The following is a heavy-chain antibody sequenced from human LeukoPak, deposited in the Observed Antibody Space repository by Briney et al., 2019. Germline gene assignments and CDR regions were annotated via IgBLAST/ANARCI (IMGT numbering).Heavy chain of an antibody. V-gene: IGHV3-53*01. CDR2: IYSGGST. CDR3: ARGVHYSGSLKWNYMDV. J-gene: IGHJ6*03. D-gene: IGHD1-26*01. CDR1: GFTVNNNY. Sequence: GGSLRLSCAASGFTVNNNYMSWVRQAPGKGLEWVSGIYSGGSTYYADSVKGRFTISRDNAKNSLYLQMNSLRAEDTAVYYCARGVHYSGSLKWNYMDVWGKGTTVTISS.